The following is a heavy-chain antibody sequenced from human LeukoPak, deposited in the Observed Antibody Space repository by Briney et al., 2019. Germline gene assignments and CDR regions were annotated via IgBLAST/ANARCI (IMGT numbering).Heavy chain of an antibody. CDR3: SKTCSGTTCYHYGMDI. CDR2: INPNSGGT. V-gene: IGHV1-2*02. J-gene: IGHJ6*02. CDR1: GYTFTGYY. D-gene: IGHD2-2*01. Sequence: ASVKVPCKASGYTFTGYYMHWVRQAPGQGLEWMGWINPNSGGTNYAQKFQGRVTMTRDTSINTAFMELSRLRSDDTAVYYCSKTCSGTTCYHYGMDIWGQGTTVTVSS.